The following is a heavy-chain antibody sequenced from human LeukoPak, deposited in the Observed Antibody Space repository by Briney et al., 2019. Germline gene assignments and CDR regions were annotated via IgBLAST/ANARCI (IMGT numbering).Heavy chain of an antibody. CDR3: AREQYYFDY. J-gene: IGHJ4*02. D-gene: IGHD4-11*01. Sequence: GRSLRLSRAASGFTFSNYAMHWVRQAPGKGLEWVAVISYDGSNKYADSVKGRFTISRDNSKNTLYLQMNSLRAEDTAVYYCAREQYYFDYWGQGTLVTVSS. CDR2: ISYDGSNK. CDR1: GFTFSNYA. V-gene: IGHV3-30-3*01.